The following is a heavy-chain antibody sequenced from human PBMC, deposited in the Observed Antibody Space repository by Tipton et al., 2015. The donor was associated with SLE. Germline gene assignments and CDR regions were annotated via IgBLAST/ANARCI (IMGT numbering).Heavy chain of an antibody. CDR2: IYYSGST. CDR3: ARATTYDCWSDSVYYHYGMDV. J-gene: IGHJ6*02. D-gene: IGHD3-3*01. V-gene: IGHV4-59*11. CDR1: GGSISSHY. Sequence: TLSLTCTVSGGSISSHYWSWIRQPPGKGLEWIGYIYYSGSTNYNPSLKSRVTISVDTSKSQFSLKLRSVTAADTAVYYCARATTYDCWSDSVYYHYGMDVWGQGTTVTVSS.